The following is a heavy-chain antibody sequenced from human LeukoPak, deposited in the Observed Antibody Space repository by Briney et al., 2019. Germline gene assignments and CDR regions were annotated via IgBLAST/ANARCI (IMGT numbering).Heavy chain of an antibody. CDR2: INHSGST. CDR1: GGSFSGYY. D-gene: IGHD1-26*01. J-gene: IGHJ3*02. CDR3: ARGRRGIVGVTTLAFDI. V-gene: IGHV4-34*01. Sequence: SETLSLTCAVYGGSFSGYYWSWIRQPPGKGLEWIGEINHSGSTSYNPSLKSRVTISVDTSKNQFSLKLSSVTAADTAVYYCARGRRGIVGVTTLAFDIWGQGTMVTVSS.